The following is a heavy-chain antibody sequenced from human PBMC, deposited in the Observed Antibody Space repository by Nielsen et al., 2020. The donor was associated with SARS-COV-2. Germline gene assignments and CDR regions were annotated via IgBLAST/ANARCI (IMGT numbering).Heavy chain of an antibody. J-gene: IGHJ4*02. CDR3: ARTRVAAPHYYFDY. V-gene: IGHV4-61*08. CDR1: GGSISSGGYY. CDR2: IYYSGSI. Sequence: SETLSLTCTVSGGSISSGGYYWSWIRQPPGKGLEWIGYIYYSGSINYNPSLKSRVTISVDTSKNQFSLKLSSVTAADTAVYYCARTRVAAPHYYFDYWGQGTLVTVSS. D-gene: IGHD6-6*01.